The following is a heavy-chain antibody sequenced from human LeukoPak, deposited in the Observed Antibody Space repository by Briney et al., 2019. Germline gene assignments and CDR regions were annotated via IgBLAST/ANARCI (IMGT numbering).Heavy chain of an antibody. Sequence: SETLSLTCAVSGGSISSSNWWSWVRQPPGKGLEWIGEIYHSGSTNYNPSLKSRVTISVDKSKNQFSLKLSSVTAADTAVYYCARLRAERLLWFGELHFDYWGQGTLVTVSS. CDR1: GGSISSSNW. V-gene: IGHV4-4*02. CDR3: ARLRAERLLWFGELHFDY. CDR2: IYHSGST. D-gene: IGHD3-10*01. J-gene: IGHJ4*02.